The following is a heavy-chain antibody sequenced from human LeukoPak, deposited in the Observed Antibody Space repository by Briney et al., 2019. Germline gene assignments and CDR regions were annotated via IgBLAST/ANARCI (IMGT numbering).Heavy chain of an antibody. D-gene: IGHD1-26*01. CDR1: GGSFSGYY. J-gene: IGHJ2*01. CDR3: ARHSGTFYWYFDL. CDR2: INLSGST. Sequence: SETLSLTRAVYGGSFSGYYWGWIRQRPGKGLGWSGEINLSGSTNYNPSLKSRITILVDTSKNQFSLKLRSVTAADTAVYYCARHSGTFYWYFDLWGRGTLVTVSS. V-gene: IGHV4-34*01.